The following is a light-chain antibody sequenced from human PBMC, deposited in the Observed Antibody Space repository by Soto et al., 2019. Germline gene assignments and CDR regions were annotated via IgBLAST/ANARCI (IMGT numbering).Light chain of an antibody. CDR2: NAF. Sequence: EIVMTQSPATLSVSPGGGATLSCRASQGIGVTLAWYQQKPGQNPRLLIYNAFTRATGVPARFSGSGSGTDFTLNINSRQSEDFAVYSCQRYNDSPITFGGGTNVDI. CDR3: QRYNDSPIT. V-gene: IGKV3-15*01. CDR1: QGIGVT. J-gene: IGKJ4*01.